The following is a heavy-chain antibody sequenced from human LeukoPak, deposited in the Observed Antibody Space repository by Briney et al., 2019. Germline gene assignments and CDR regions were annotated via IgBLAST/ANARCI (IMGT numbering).Heavy chain of an antibody. Sequence: GRSLRLSCAASGFTFSSYGMHWVRQAPGKGLEWVAVIWYDGSNKYYADSVKGRFTISRDNSKNTLYLQMNSLRAEDTAVYYCARGRLRVSIGDAFDIWGQGTMVTVSS. J-gene: IGHJ3*02. CDR1: GFTFSSYG. CDR2: IWYDGSNK. CDR3: ARGRLRVSIGDAFDI. V-gene: IGHV3-33*01. D-gene: IGHD4-17*01.